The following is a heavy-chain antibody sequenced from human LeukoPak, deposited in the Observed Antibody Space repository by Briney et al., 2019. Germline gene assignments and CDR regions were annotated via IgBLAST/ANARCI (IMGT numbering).Heavy chain of an antibody. D-gene: IGHD3-22*01. CDR1: GFTFSSYW. CDR3: AVTRDSSGYYDY. V-gene: IGHV3-74*01. CDR2: IDRDGSST. J-gene: IGHJ4*02. Sequence: PGGSLRLSCAASGFTFSSYWMHWVRQAPGKGLVWVSRIDRDGSSTNYADSVKGRFTISRDDAKNTLYLQMNSLRAEDTAVYYCAVTRDSSGYYDYWGQGTLVTVSS.